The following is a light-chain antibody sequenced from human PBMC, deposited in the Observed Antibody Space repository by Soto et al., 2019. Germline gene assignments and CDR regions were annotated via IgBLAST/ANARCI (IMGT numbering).Light chain of an antibody. J-gene: IGLJ1*01. Sequence: QSALTQPASVSGSPGQSITISCTGTSSDVGSYNLVSWYQQHPGKAPKLMIYEVSKWPSGVSNRFSGSKSGNTASLTIFGLQAEDEADYYCCSYAGSSTFYGFGTGTKVTVL. CDR1: SSDVGSYNL. CDR2: EVS. CDR3: CSYAGSSTFYG. V-gene: IGLV2-23*02.